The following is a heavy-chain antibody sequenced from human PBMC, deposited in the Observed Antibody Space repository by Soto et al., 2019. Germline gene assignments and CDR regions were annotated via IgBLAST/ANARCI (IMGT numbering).Heavy chain of an antibody. CDR3: ARGDSGYDFRHYYYYMDV. D-gene: IGHD5-12*01. CDR1: GFTFSSYW. J-gene: IGHJ6*03. CDR2: INSDGSST. Sequence: GGSLRLSCAASGFTFSSYWMHWVRQAPGKGLVWVSRINSDGSSTSYADSVKGRFTISRDNAKNTLYLQMNSLRAEDTAVYYCARGDSGYDFRHYYYYMDVWGKGTTVTVSS. V-gene: IGHV3-74*01.